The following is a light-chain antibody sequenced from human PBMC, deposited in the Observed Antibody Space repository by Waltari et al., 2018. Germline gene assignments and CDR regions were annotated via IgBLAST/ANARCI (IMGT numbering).Light chain of an antibody. V-gene: IGLV2-8*01. J-gene: IGLJ2*01. Sequence: QSALTQPPSASGSPGQTVIISCTGTSSDIGAYKYVSWYQQIPGRAPALIIYEVDRRPPGSPVRFSGSNSGNTASLTVSGLQTEDEGDYYCSSYAGSNKLIFGGVTKLTVL. CDR3: SSYAGSNKLI. CDR2: EVD. CDR1: SSDIGAYKY.